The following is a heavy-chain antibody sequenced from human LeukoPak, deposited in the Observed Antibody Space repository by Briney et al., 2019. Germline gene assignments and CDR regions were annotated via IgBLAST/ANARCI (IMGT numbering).Heavy chain of an antibody. V-gene: IGHV6-1*01. Sequence: SQTLSLTCAISGDSVSSNSGAWNWIRQSPSRGLEWLGRTYYRSKWYNDYAVSVKSRITINPDTSKNQFSLQLNSVTPEDTAVYYCAREKFVFVAAAGAFDFWGQGTLVTVSS. CDR2: TYYRSKWYN. J-gene: IGHJ4*02. CDR3: AREKFVFVAAAGAFDF. D-gene: IGHD6-13*01. CDR1: GDSVSSNSGA.